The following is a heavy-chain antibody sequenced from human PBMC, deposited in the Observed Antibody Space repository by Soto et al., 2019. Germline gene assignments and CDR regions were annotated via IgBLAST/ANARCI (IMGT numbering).Heavy chain of an antibody. Sequence: XGSLRLSCAGSGFTFNMYWMHGVRQVPGKGPVWVARIYNDGTYADYADSVKGRFTISRDNAKDTLYLQMNDLRAEDSALYHCTRGPRATSAGTSAHWGQGTLVTVSS. J-gene: IGHJ4*02. CDR3: TRGPRATSAGTSAH. CDR1: GFTFNMYW. CDR2: IYNDGTYA. V-gene: IGHV3-74*01. D-gene: IGHD6-13*01.